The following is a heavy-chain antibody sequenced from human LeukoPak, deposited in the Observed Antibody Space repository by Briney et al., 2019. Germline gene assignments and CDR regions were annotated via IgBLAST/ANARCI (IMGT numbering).Heavy chain of an antibody. CDR2: ISYDGSNK. J-gene: IGHJ4*02. CDR1: EFTFSSSA. CDR3: AKSEVLDGSGSLDY. V-gene: IGHV3-30-3*02. D-gene: IGHD3-10*01. Sequence: GGSLRLSCAASEFTFSSSAMHWVRQAPGKGLEWVAVISYDGSNKYYTDSVKGRFTISRDNSKNTLYPQMNSLRAEDTAVYYCAKSEVLDGSGSLDYWGQGTLVTVSS.